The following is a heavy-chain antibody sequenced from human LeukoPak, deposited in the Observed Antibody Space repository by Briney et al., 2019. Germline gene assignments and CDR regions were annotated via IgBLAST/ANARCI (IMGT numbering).Heavy chain of an antibody. V-gene: IGHV4-34*01. J-gene: IGHJ4*02. D-gene: IGHD6-13*01. CDR2: INHSGST. CDR1: GFTFSSYG. CDR3: ARGVIAAGGNDFDY. Sequence: GSLRLSCAASGFTFSSYGMSWVRQPPGKGLEWIGEINHSGSTNYNPSLKSRVTISVETSKNQFSLKLSSVTAADTAVYYCARGVIAAGGNDFDYWGQGTLVTVSS.